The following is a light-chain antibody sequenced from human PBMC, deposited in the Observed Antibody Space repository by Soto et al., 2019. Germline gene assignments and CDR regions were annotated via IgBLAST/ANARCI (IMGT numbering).Light chain of an antibody. CDR3: QHYNSYSEA. CDR1: QNVSNSY. Sequence: EIVLTQSPGTLSLSPGERATLSCRASQNVSNSYLAWYQQKPGQAPRLLIFGASSRATGIPDRFSGSGSGTDFSLTISSLQPDDFATYYCQHYNSYSEAFGQGTKVDIK. CDR2: GAS. J-gene: IGKJ1*01. V-gene: IGKV3-20*01.